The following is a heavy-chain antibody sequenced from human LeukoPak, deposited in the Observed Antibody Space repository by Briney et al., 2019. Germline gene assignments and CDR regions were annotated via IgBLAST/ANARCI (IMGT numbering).Heavy chain of an antibody. J-gene: IGHJ3*02. CDR1: GFTFSSYW. D-gene: IGHD3-22*01. CDR3: TTEEYDSSGYDAFDI. V-gene: IGHV3-74*01. Sequence: GGSLRLSCAASGFTFSSYWMHWVRQAPGKGLVWVSRINSDGSSTSYADSVKGRFTISRDNAKNTLYLQMNSLKTEDTAVYYCTTEEYDSSGYDAFDIWGQGTMVTVSS. CDR2: INSDGSST.